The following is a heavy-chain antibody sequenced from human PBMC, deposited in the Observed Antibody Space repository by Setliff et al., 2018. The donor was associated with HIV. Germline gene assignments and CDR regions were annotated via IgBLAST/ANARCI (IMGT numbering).Heavy chain of an antibody. D-gene: IGHD6-19*01. CDR3: ARDVERYSSHSGSGP. J-gene: IGHJ5*02. Sequence: ASVKVSCKASGYTFTAYAMHWVRQAPGQRLEWMGWINAGNGNTKYSQKFQGRVTMTRDTFTSTAYMEMRSLRSDDTAVYYCARDVERYSSHSGSGPWGQGTLVTVSS. CDR2: INAGNGNT. V-gene: IGHV1-3*01. CDR1: GYTFTAYA.